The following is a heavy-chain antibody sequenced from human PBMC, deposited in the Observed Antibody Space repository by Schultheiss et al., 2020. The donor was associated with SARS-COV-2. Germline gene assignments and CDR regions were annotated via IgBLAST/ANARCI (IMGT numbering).Heavy chain of an antibody. Sequence: GGSLRLSCAASGFTFSKSWMSWIRQAPGKGLEWVAHIKQDGSQKYYVDSVKGRFTISRDNAKNSLYLQMNSLRAEDTAVYYCTAPYYEYDYWGQGTLVTVSS. CDR1: GFTFSKSW. J-gene: IGHJ4*02. V-gene: IGHV3-7*03. CDR2: IKQDGSQK. CDR3: TAPYYEYDY. D-gene: IGHD3-3*01.